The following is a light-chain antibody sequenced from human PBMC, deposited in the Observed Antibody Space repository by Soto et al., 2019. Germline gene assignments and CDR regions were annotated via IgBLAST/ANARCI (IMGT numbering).Light chain of an antibody. CDR1: QSVSSN. Sequence: EIVMTQSPATLSVSPGERATLSCRASQSVSSNLAWYQQKPGQAPRLLIYGASTRATGIPARFSGSGSGTDFTLSISSLQPEDFATYYCQQSYSGPLTFGGGTKVDIK. J-gene: IGKJ4*01. V-gene: IGKV3-15*01. CDR2: GAS. CDR3: QQSYSGPLT.